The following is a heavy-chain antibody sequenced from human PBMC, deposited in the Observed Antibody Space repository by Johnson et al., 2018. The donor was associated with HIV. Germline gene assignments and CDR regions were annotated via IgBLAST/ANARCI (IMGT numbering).Heavy chain of an antibody. J-gene: IGHJ3*02. CDR3: ARSLKWELGLPDWDAFDI. CDR1: GFTFDDYG. CDR2: INWNGGRT. D-gene: IGHD1-26*01. V-gene: IGHV3-20*04. Sequence: VQLVESGGGVVRPGGSLRLSCAASGFTFDDYGMSWVRQAPGKGLAWVSGINWNGGRTGYADSVKGRFSISRDNARNSLDLQMNSLRAEDTALYYCARSLKWELGLPDWDAFDIWGQGTMVTVSS.